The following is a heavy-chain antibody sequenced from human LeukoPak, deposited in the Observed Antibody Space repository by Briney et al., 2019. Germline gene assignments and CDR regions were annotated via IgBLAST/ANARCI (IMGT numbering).Heavy chain of an antibody. CDR2: IDISGST. Sequence: SETLSLTCSASGGSISGYFWSWIRQPPGKGLEWIGDIDISGSTRYNPSLESRLTISLDTTKKQISLKLRSVAAADTALYYCARQAHTPLWEFDYWGQGTLVTVSS. V-gene: IGHV4-4*09. CDR1: GGSISGYF. D-gene: IGHD1-26*01. CDR3: ARQAHTPLWEFDY. J-gene: IGHJ4*02.